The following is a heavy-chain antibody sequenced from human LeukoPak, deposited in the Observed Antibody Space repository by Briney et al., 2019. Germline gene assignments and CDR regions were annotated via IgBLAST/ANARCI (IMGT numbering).Heavy chain of an antibody. CDR3: ARDGRPLDY. J-gene: IGHJ4*02. Sequence: GGSLRLSCVASGFTLSSYWMSWVRQAPGKGLEWVANIKQDGSEKYYVDSVKGRFTISRDNAKNSFYLQMNSLRVEDTAVYYCARDGRPLDYWGQGTLVTVSS. V-gene: IGHV3-7*03. CDR1: GFTLSSYW. CDR2: IKQDGSEK.